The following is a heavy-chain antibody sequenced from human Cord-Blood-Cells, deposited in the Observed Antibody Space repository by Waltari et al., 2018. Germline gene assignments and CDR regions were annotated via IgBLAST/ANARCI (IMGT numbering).Heavy chain of an antibody. CDR3: ASYPPPKYCSSTSCYVGYYFDY. J-gene: IGHJ4*02. Sequence: QLQLQESGPGLVKPSETLSLTCTVSGGSIRSSSYYWGWIRQPPGKGLEWIGSIYYSGSTYYNPSLKSRVTISVDTSKNQFSLKLSSVTAADTAVYYCASYPPPKYCSSTSCYVGYYFDYWGQGTLVTVSS. CDR2: IYYSGST. CDR1: GGSIRSSSYY. V-gene: IGHV4-39*07. D-gene: IGHD2-2*01.